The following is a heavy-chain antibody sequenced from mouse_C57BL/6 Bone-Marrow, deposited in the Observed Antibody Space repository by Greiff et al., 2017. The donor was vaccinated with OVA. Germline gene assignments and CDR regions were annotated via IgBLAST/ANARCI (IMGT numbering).Heavy chain of an antibody. J-gene: IGHJ1*03. CDR2: ISSGSSPI. CDR1: GFTFSDYG. V-gene: IGHV5-17*01. CDR3: ARINYWYFDV. Sequence: EVMLVESGGGLVKPGGSLKLSCAASGFTFSDYGMHWVRQAPEKGLEWVAYISSGSSPIYYADTVKGRFTISRDNAKNTLFLQMTSLRSEDTAMYYCARINYWYFDVWGTGTTVTVSS.